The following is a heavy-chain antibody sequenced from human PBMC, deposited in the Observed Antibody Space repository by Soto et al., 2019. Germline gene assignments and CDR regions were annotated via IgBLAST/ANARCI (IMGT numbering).Heavy chain of an antibody. CDR2: IYYSGNT. J-gene: IGHJ4*02. V-gene: IGHV4-59*01. CDR1: GGSISSYY. D-gene: IGHD4-17*01. Sequence: QVQLQESGPGLVKPSETLSLTCTVSGGSISSYYWSWIRQPPGKGLEWIGYIYYSGNTNYNPSLKSRVTISVDPSKNHFSLKLTSVTAADTAVYYCARDSGYGDPFDYWGQGTLVTVSS. CDR3: ARDSGYGDPFDY.